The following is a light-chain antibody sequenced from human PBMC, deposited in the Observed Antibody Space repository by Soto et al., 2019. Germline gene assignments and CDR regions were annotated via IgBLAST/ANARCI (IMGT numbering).Light chain of an antibody. V-gene: IGLV1-40*01. CDR2: INT. Sequence: QYMLTHPPSVSWAPGQRVTISCTGSSSNIGAGYDVHWYQQLPGTAPRLLIFINTNRPSGVPDRFSGSKSGTSASLAITGLQAEDEADYYCQSYDSSLSGYVFGTGTKVTVL. CDR3: QSYDSSLSGYV. J-gene: IGLJ1*01. CDR1: SSNIGAGYD.